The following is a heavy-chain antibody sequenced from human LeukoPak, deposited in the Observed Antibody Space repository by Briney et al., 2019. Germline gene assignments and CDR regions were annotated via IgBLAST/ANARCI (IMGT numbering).Heavy chain of an antibody. V-gene: IGHV4-38-2*02. CDR2: IYNSGST. D-gene: IGHD6-13*01. CDR3: AREYRSSWYLNWFDP. Sequence: ETLSLTCTVSGYSISSGYYWGWLRQSPGTGLEWIGSIYNSGSTYYNPSLKSRVTISIDTSKNQFSLKLSSVTAADTAVYYCAREYRSSWYLNWFDPWGQGTLVTVSS. J-gene: IGHJ5*02. CDR1: GYSISSGYY.